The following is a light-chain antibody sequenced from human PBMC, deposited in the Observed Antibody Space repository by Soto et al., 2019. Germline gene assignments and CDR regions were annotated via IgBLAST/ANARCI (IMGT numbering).Light chain of an antibody. CDR3: GTWDNSLRGVV. Sequence: QSVLTQPPSVSAAPGQKVTISCSGSTSNIGNHYVSWYQQFPGTAPKLLIFDNDKRPSGIPDRFSGSKSGTSATLGITGLQTGDEADYYCGTWDNSLRGVVFGGGTKLTVL. J-gene: IGLJ2*01. CDR2: DND. CDR1: TSNIGNHY. V-gene: IGLV1-51*01.